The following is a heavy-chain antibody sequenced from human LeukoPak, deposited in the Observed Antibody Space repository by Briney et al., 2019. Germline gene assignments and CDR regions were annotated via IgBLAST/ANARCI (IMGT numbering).Heavy chain of an antibody. CDR3: ASQKEKFYDSSGNY. V-gene: IGHV3-48*03. CDR1: GFTFSSYE. CDR2: ISSRGSTI. Sequence: PGGSLRLSCAASGFTFSSYEMNWVRQAPGKGLEWVSYISSRGSTIYYADSVKGRFTISRDNAKNSLYLQMNNLRAEDTAIYYCASQKEKFYDSSGNYWSQGTLVTVSS. J-gene: IGHJ4*02. D-gene: IGHD3-22*01.